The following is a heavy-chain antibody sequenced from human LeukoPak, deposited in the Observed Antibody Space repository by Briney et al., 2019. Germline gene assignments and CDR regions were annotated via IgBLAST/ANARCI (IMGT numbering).Heavy chain of an antibody. CDR1: GYTLTELS. CDR2: FDPEDGET. D-gene: IGHD3-9*01. J-gene: IGHJ4*02. CDR3: ATDILRYFVWLLPY. V-gene: IGHV1-24*01. Sequence: ASVKVSCKVSGYTLTELSMHWVRQAPGKGLEWMGGFDPEDGETIYAQKFQGRVTMTEDTSTDTAYMELSSLRSEDTAVYYCATDILRYFVWLLPYWGQGTLVTVSS.